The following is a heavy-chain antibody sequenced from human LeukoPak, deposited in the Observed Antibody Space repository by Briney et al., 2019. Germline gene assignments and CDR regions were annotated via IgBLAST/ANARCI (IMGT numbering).Heavy chain of an antibody. CDR2: INAYNGNT. Sequence: ASVKVSCKASGYTFSSYDISWVRQAPGQGLEWMGWINAYNGNTNYVQRLQGRVTMTTDTSTSTAYMELRSLGSDDTAVYYCARGLGNYPEIPLDYWGQGTMVTVSS. V-gene: IGHV1-18*01. CDR3: ARGLGNYPEIPLDY. J-gene: IGHJ4*02. CDR1: GYTFSSYD. D-gene: IGHD3-16*02.